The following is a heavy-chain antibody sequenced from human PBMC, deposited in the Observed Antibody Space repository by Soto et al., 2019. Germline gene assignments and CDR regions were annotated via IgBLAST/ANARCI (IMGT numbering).Heavy chain of an antibody. CDR1: GYTFTSYG. D-gene: IGHD6-25*01. J-gene: IGHJ6*02. V-gene: IGHV1-18*04. Sequence: GASVKVSCKASGYTFTSYGISWVRQAPGQGLEWMGWISAYNGNTNYAQKLQGRVTMTTDTSTSTAYMELRSLRSDDTAVYYCARDAATYYEPYYYGMDVWGQGTTVTVSS. CDR3: ARDAATYYEPYYYGMDV. CDR2: ISAYNGNT.